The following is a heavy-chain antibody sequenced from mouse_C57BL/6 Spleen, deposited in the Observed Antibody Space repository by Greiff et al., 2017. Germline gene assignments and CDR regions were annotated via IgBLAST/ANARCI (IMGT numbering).Heavy chain of an antibody. J-gene: IGHJ3*01. D-gene: IGHD2-3*01. Sequence: QVQLQQSGPELVKPGASVKISCKASGYAFSSSWMNWVKQRPGKGLEWIGRIYPGDGDTNYNGKFKGKATLTADKSSSTAYMQLSSLTSEDSAVYFCARSHDGPSGFAYWGQGTLVTVSA. CDR1: GYAFSSSW. V-gene: IGHV1-82*01. CDR2: IYPGDGDT. CDR3: ARSHDGPSGFAY.